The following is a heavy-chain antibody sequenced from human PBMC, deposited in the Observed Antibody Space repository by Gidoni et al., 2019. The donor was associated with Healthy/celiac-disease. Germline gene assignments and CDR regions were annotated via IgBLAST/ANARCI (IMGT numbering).Heavy chain of an antibody. CDR3: ARAPGAYRGMDV. CDR1: GFTFSSYG. D-gene: IGHD2-2*01. J-gene: IGHJ6*02. CDR2: IWCDGSNK. V-gene: IGHV3-33*01. Sequence: QVQLVEYGGGAVQPRRSLRRSCAAYGFTFSSYGMHWVRQAPGKWLELVAVIWCDGSNKYYADSVKGRFTISRDNSQNTLYLQMNSLRAEDTAVYYCARAPGAYRGMDVWGQGTTVTVSS.